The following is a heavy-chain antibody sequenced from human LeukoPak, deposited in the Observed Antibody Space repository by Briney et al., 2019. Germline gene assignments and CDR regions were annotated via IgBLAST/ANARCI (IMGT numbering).Heavy chain of an antibody. J-gene: IGHJ4*02. CDR1: GFTFSSYW. D-gene: IGHD5-12*01. V-gene: IGHV3-7*01. CDR3: ATNDPPFSGYYFDY. Sequence: TGGSLRLSCAASGFTFSSYWMSWVRQAPGKGLEWVANIKQDGSEKYYVDSVKGRFTISRGNAKNSLYLQMNSLRAEDTAVYYCATNDPPFSGYYFDYWGQGTLVTVSS. CDR2: IKQDGSEK.